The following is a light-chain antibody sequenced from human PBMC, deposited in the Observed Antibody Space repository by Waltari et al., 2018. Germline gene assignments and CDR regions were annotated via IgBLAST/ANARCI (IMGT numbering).Light chain of an antibody. Sequence: DIVMTQSPDSLAVSLGERVTINCKSSQSLLYSSNNKNSLAWYQPKPGQPPKLLLYWASTREFGVPNRFSGSGSGTDFTLTINGLRTEDVAIYYCQQYFSTPLTFGQGTKVEI. V-gene: IGKV4-1*01. CDR2: WAS. CDR3: QQYFSTPLT. J-gene: IGKJ1*01. CDR1: QSLLYSSNNKNS.